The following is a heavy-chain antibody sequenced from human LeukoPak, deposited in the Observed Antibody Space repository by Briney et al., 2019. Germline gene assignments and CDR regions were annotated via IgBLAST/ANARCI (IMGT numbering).Heavy chain of an antibody. CDR3: ARHIGGSGSPLDY. Sequence: PSETLSLTCAVYGGSFSGYYWSWIRQPPGKGLERIGEINHSGSTNYNPSLKSRVTISVDTSKNQFSLKLSSVTAADTAVYYCARHIGGSGSPLDYWGQGTLVTVSS. CDR1: GGSFSGYY. V-gene: IGHV4-34*01. D-gene: IGHD3-10*01. J-gene: IGHJ4*02. CDR2: INHSGST.